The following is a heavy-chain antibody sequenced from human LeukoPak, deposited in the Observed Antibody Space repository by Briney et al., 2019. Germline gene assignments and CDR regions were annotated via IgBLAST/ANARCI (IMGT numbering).Heavy chain of an antibody. CDR1: GYAFTSYD. CDR3: ARIRDTAWGVDV. Sequence: ASVKVSCKASGYAFTSYDINWVRQATGQGLEWMGWMNPNSGNTGYAQKFQGRVTMTRNTSISTAYMELSSLRSEDTAVYYCARIRDTAWGVDVWGQGTTVTVSS. V-gene: IGHV1-8*02. J-gene: IGHJ6*02. D-gene: IGHD5-18*01. CDR2: MNPNSGNT.